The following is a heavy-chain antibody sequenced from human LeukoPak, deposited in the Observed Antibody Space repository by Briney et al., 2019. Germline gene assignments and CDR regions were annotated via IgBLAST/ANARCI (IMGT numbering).Heavy chain of an antibody. CDR1: GFTFSSYA. D-gene: IGHD2-8*01. CDR3: AEATRYCTNGVCYNY. J-gene: IGHJ4*02. V-gene: IGHV3-23*01. CDR2: ISGSGGST. Sequence: PGGSLRLSCAASGFTFSSYAMSWVRQAPGKGLEWVSAISGSGGSTYYADSVKGRFTISRDNSKNTLCLQMNSLRAEDTAVYYCAEATRYCTNGVCYNYWGQGTLVTVSS.